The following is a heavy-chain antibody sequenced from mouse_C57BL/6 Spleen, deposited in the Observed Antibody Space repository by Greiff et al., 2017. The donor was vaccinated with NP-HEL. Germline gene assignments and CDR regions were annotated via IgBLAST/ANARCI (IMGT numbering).Heavy chain of an antibody. Sequence: QVTLKESGPGILQSSQTLSLTCSFSGFSLSTSGMGVSWIRQPSGKGLEWLAHIYWDDDKRYNPSLKSRLTISKDTARNQVFLKITSVDTADTATYYCARGYYDYFDYWGQGTTLTVSS. J-gene: IGHJ2*01. V-gene: IGHV8-12*01. CDR2: IYWDDDK. D-gene: IGHD2-4*01. CDR3: ARGYYDYFDY. CDR1: GFSLSTSGMG.